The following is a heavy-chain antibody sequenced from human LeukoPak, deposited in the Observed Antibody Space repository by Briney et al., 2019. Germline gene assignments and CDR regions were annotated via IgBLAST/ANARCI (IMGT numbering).Heavy chain of an antibody. V-gene: IGHV3-7*01. Sequence: GGSLRLSCAASGFTFSIYSMNWVRQAPGKGLEWVANIKQDGSEKYYVDSVKGRFTVSRDNANNSLFLQMNSLRGDDAAVYYCAREPLDTSGYYYGTLDYWGQGTLVTVSS. CDR1: GFTFSIYS. CDR2: IKQDGSEK. D-gene: IGHD3-22*01. CDR3: AREPLDTSGYYYGTLDY. J-gene: IGHJ4*02.